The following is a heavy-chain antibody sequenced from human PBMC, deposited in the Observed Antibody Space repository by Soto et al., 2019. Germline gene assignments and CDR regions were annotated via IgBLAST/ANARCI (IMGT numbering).Heavy chain of an antibody. CDR2: IYYSGNT. CDR3: ARDRVAITSEQHYYYGMHV. D-gene: IGHD3-16*01. J-gene: IGHJ6*02. V-gene: IGHV4-59*01. CDR1: GDSINHYY. Sequence: SETLSLTCTVSGDSINHYYWSWIRQPPGKGLEWIGYIYYSGNTNYNPSLKSRVTISVDTSKNQFSLKLSSVTAADTAIYYCARDRVAITSEQHYYYGMHVWGQGTTVTVSS.